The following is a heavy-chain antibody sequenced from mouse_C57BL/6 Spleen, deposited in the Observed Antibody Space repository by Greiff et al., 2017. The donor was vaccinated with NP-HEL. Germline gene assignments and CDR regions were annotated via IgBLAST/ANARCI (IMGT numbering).Heavy chain of an antibody. V-gene: IGHV1-61*01. CDR3: ARENYLWYFDV. D-gene: IGHD1-1*01. J-gene: IGHJ1*03. Sequence: QVQLKQPGAELVRPGSSVKLSCKASGYTFTSYWMDWVKQRPGQGLEWIGNIYPSDSETHYNQKFKDKATLTVDKSSSTAYMQLSSLTSEDSAVYYCARENYLWYFDVWGTGTTVTVSS. CDR2: IYPSDSET. CDR1: GYTFTSYW.